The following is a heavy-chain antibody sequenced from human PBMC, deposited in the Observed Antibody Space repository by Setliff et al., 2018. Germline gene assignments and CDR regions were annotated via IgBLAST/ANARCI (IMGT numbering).Heavy chain of an antibody. CDR3: VRDRSYDANFDF. CDR1: GASINSHY. Sequence: PSETLSLTCTVSGASINSHYWGWIRQPPGKGLEWIGSLYHSGTTYYDSPFKGRVSMSVDKVKNQFSLQLTSVTVADTSVYYCVRDRSYDANFDFWGPGILVTVSS. D-gene: IGHD3-3*01. V-gene: IGHV4-38-2*02. J-gene: IGHJ4*01. CDR2: LYHSGTT.